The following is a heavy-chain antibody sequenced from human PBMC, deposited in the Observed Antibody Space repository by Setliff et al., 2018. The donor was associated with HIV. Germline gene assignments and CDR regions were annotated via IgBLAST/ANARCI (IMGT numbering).Heavy chain of an antibody. J-gene: IGHJ3*02. CDR3: ARGPDVRTGESDVDI. Sequence: ASVKVSCKTSGYAFFSCAVHWVRQAPGQSFEWMGWSNAGTGDTQSSQKFHHRVTMTRDRSASTAYIELTGLTPADTALYFCARGPDVRTGESDVDIWGQGTTGTVAS. D-gene: IGHD2-21*02. CDR2: SNAGTGDT. CDR1: GYAFFSCA. V-gene: IGHV1-3*01.